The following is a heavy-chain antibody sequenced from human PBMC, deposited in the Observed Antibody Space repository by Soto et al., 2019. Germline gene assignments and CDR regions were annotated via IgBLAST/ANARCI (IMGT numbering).Heavy chain of an antibody. CDR2: INHSGST. J-gene: IGHJ6*03. CDR1: GGSFSGYY. Sequence: SETLSLTCAVYGGSFSGYYWSWIRQPPGKGLEWIGEINHSGSTNYNPSLKSRVTISVDTSKNQFSLKLSSVTAADTAVYYCARRGYCSGGSCYSGPPLPAIYYYYYYMDVWGKGTTVTVSS. D-gene: IGHD2-15*01. V-gene: IGHV4-34*01. CDR3: ARRGYCSGGSCYSGPPLPAIYYYYYYMDV.